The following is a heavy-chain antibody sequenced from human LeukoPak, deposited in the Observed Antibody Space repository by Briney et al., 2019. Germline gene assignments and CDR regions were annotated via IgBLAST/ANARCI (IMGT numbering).Heavy chain of an antibody. CDR3: ARGTVATAYYYYHMDV. CDR1: GYTFTGYY. V-gene: IGHV1-2*02. D-gene: IGHD5-12*01. Sequence: ASVKVSCKASGYTFTGYYMHWVRQAPGQGLEWMGWINPNSGGTNYAQKFQGRVTMTRDTSISTAYMELSRLRSDDTAVYYCARGTVATAYYYYHMDVWGKGTTVTVSS. J-gene: IGHJ6*03. CDR2: INPNSGGT.